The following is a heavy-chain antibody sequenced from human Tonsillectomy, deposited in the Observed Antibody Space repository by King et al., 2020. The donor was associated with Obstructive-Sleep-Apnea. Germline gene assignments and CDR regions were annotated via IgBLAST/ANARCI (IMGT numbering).Heavy chain of an antibody. D-gene: IGHD3-16*02. J-gene: IGHJ5*01. CDR1: GYSFANYW. Sequence: QLVQSGAEVKKPGESLKISCKGFGYSFANYWIAWVRQMPGKGLECMGIINPGDSDTKYSPSFQGQVTISADKSTSTAYLQWSSLKASDTAIYYCARRRGSYPDLWLDSWGQGTLVTVSS. V-gene: IGHV5-51*01. CDR3: ARRRGSYPDLWLDS. CDR2: INPGDSDT.